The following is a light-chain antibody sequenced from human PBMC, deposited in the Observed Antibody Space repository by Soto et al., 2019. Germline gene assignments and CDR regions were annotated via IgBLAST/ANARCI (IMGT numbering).Light chain of an antibody. CDR2: GTS. CDR1: QSVSSTY. CDR3: QQYASSPYT. Sequence: EIVLTQSPGTLSLSPGERATLSCRASQSVSSTYLAWYQQKPGQAPRLLLYGTSTRATGIPDRFSGSGSGTDFTLTISRLEPEDFAVYHCQQYASSPYTFGQGTKLEIK. J-gene: IGKJ2*01. V-gene: IGKV3-20*01.